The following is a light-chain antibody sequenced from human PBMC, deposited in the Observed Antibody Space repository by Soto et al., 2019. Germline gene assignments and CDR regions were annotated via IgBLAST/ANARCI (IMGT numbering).Light chain of an antibody. V-gene: IGLV2-14*03. CDR1: SSDIGADNS. Sequence: QSALTQPASVSGSPGQSITISCTGTSSDIGADNSVSWYQQHPGKAPQLMIYAVSHRPSRVSSRFSGSKSGNTISLTISGSQAEDDADYYCSSFTTSSHVVFGGGNKLTVL. J-gene: IGLJ2*01. CDR3: SSFTTSSHVV. CDR2: AVS.